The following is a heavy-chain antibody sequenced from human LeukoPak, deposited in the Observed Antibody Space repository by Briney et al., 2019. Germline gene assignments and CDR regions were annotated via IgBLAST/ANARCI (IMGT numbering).Heavy chain of an antibody. CDR3: ARCVVVLLGTTYDYYGLDA. CDR2: IIPIFGTT. Sequence: SVKVFCKASGGTFNNYAINWVRQAPGQGLEWMGGIIPIFGTTNYAQKFQGRVSITADESTSTAYMELSSLRPEDTAVYYCARCVVVLLGTTYDYYGLDAWGQGTTVTVSS. CDR1: GGTFNNYA. V-gene: IGHV1-69*13. J-gene: IGHJ6*02. D-gene: IGHD2-15*01.